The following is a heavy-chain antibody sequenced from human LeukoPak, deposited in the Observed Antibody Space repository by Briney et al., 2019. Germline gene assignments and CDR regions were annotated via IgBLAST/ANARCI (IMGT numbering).Heavy chain of an antibody. V-gene: IGHV3-23*01. CDR3: AKDCTEAYFYDSSGYYYPYYFDY. Sequence: GGSLRLSCAASGFTFSSYAMSWVRQAPGKGLEWVSAISGSGGSTYYADSVKGRFTISRDNSKNTLYLQMNSLRAEDTAVYYCAKDCTEAYFYDSSGYYYPYYFDYWGQGTLVTVSS. CDR2: ISGSGGST. CDR1: GFTFSSYA. J-gene: IGHJ4*02. D-gene: IGHD3-22*01.